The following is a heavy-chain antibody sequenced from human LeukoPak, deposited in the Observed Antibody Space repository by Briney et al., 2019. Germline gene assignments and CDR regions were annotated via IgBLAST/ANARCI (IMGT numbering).Heavy chain of an antibody. CDR1: GFTFSSYA. D-gene: IGHD1-26*01. J-gene: IGHJ4*02. CDR3: VKTELL. CDR2: IRSNGGST. V-gene: IGHV3-64D*06. Sequence: GGPLRLSCSASGFTFSSYAMHWVRQAPGKGLEYVSAIRSNGGSTYYADSVKGRFTISRDNSKNTLYLQMSSLRAEDTAVYYCVKTELLWGQGTLVTVSS.